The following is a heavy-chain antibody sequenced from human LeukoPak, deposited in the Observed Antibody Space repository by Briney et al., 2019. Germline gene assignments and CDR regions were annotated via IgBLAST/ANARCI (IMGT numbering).Heavy chain of an antibody. CDR1: GFMFSNYE. Sequence: GGSLRLSCAASGFMFSNYEMRWVRQAQGRGVYWVSYFATTRSTISYVHSVQAPFTLSTHNANNSLYLQMNSLRAEDTAIYYCVRGDRYFFDYWGQGTLVTVSS. J-gene: IGHJ4*02. V-gene: IGHV3-48*03. D-gene: IGHD1-14*01. CDR3: VRGDRYFFDY. CDR2: FATTRSTI.